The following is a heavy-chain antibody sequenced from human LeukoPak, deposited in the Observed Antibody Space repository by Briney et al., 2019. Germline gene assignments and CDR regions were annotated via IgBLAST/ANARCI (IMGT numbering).Heavy chain of an antibody. D-gene: IGHD6-13*01. CDR1: GGSISSYY. Sequence: SETLSLTCTVSGGSISSYYWSWIRQPPGKGLEWIGYIYYTGSTNYNPSLKSRVTMALDTSQRQFSLTLTSVTTADTAVYYCARQKPAPGTYYFDHWGHGTLVTVSS. J-gene: IGHJ4*01. CDR2: IYYTGST. CDR3: ARQKPAPGTYYFDH. V-gene: IGHV4-59*08.